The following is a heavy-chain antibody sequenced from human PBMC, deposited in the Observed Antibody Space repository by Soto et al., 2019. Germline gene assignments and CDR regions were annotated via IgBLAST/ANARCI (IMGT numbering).Heavy chain of an antibody. Sequence: GAAGKLGWEAWGCRGAGYEMHWGLQAPGRGLEWMGWINTNSGGTNYEQKFQGRVTRTRDTSISTAYMELSRLRSDDTAVYYCARSPWYGSGSPHQRERFAPRAQRTPVTVSS. D-gene: IGHD3-10*01. CDR3: ARSPWYGSGSPHQRERFAP. CDR2: INTNSGGT. V-gene: IGHV1-2*02. CDR1: GCRGAGYE. J-gene: IGHJ5*02.